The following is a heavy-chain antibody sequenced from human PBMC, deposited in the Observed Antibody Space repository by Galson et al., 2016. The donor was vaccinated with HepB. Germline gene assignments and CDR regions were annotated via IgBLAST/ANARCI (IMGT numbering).Heavy chain of an antibody. CDR3: ARQSRDLWEPGDH. CDR1: GYSFTSYW. CDR2: IYAGDSDT. Sequence: QSGAEVKKPGESLKISCKGSGYSFTSYWIGWVRQMPEKGLEWMGIIYAGDSDTRYSPSFQGQVTISADKSISTAYLEWSSLKASDTAMYYCARQSRDLWEPGDHWGQGTLVTVSS. J-gene: IGHJ4*02. D-gene: IGHD1-26*01. V-gene: IGHV5-51*01.